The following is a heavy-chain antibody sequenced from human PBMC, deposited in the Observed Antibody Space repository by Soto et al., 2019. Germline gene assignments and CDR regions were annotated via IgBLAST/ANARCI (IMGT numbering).Heavy chain of an antibody. CDR2: ISDTGSSH. Sequence: GGSLRLSCVGSGFTFSSYGMHWVRQAPGKGLECVAVISDTGSSHYYAASVEGRFTISRENSKNTLSLHMDRLRVEDTAVYYCAKDRGGDCPDNSCYFGADYWGQGTPVTVS. CDR1: GFTFSSYG. D-gene: IGHD2-2*01. V-gene: IGHV3-30*18. CDR3: AKDRGGDCPDNSCYFGADY. J-gene: IGHJ4*02.